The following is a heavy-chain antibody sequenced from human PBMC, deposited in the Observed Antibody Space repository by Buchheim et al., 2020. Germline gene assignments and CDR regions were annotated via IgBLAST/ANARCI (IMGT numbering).Heavy chain of an antibody. Sequence: QVQLVESGGGVVQPGRSLRLSCAASGFTFSSYGMHWVRQAPGKGLEWVAVISYDGSNKYYADSVKGRFTISRDNSKNTLYLQMNSLRAEDTAVYYCAKDSCGGDCYSFGSWGQGTL. D-gene: IGHD2-21*01. CDR2: ISYDGSNK. CDR3: AKDSCGGDCYSFGS. J-gene: IGHJ5*01. CDR1: GFTFSSYG. V-gene: IGHV3-30*18.